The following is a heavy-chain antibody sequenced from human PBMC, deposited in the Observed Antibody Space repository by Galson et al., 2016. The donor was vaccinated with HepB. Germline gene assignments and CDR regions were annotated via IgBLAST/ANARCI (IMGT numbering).Heavy chain of an antibody. Sequence: SLRLSCAASGFIFSDNYMTWIRQAPGKGLEWISYSGSSGSPIYYADSVKGRFPISRDYAKNSLYLQMNSLRADDTAVYYCARGASPGFIDYWGRGTLVTVSS. V-gene: IGHV3-11*01. J-gene: IGHJ4*02. CDR1: GFIFSDNY. D-gene: IGHD3-16*01. CDR2: SGSSGSPI. CDR3: ARGASPGFIDY.